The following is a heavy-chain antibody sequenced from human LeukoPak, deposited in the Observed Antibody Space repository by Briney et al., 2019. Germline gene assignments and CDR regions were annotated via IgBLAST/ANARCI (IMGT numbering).Heavy chain of an antibody. CDR3: ARWPID. CDR1: GGSISSSNYY. J-gene: IGHJ4*02. CDR2: IYYSGST. Sequence: SETLSLTCTVSGGSISSSNYYWAWIRQPPGKGLECIGSIYYSGSTYYNPSLKSRVTISVDTSKNQFFLKVNSVTATDTAVYYCARWPIDWGQGTLVTVSS. V-gene: IGHV4-39*01.